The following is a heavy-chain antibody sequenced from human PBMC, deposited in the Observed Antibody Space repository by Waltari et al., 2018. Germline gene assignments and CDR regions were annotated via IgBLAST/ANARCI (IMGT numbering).Heavy chain of an antibody. CDR2: INHSGST. V-gene: IGHV4-34*01. J-gene: IGHJ3*02. D-gene: IGHD3-22*01. Sequence: QVQLQQWGAGLLKPSETLSLTCAVFGGSFSGHYWSWIRQPPGQGLEWIGEINHSGSTYYNPSLKSRVTISVDTSKNQFSLKLSSVTAADTAVYYCARVPGDSSGYYGDAFDIWGQGTMVTVSS. CDR1: GGSFSGHY. CDR3: ARVPGDSSGYYGDAFDI.